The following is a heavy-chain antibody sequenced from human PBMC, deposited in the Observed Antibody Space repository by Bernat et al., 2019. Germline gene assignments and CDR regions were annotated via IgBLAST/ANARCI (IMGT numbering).Heavy chain of an antibody. Sequence: EVQLVESGGVLVRSGGSLTLSCAASGFSFSSAWMNWVRQAPGKGLEWVVRIKSKPDGETSDYAAHVKDRFIISRDDSEATVYLQMNILKTEDTAVYYCAADIPGLGYTDFDYWGQGTVVTVAP. J-gene: IGHJ4*02. CDR1: GFSFSSAW. V-gene: IGHV3-15*07. CDR2: IKSKPDGETS. D-gene: IGHD3/OR15-3a*01. CDR3: AADIPGLGYTDFDY.